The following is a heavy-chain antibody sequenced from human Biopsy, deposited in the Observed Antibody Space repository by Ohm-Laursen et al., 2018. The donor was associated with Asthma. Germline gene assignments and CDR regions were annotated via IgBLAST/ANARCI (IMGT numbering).Heavy chain of an antibody. Sequence: TLSLTCTVSGGSLSSGPYYWSWVRQHPGKGLEWIGYINYSGSTFYSPSLKSRVTVSVDTSKNQFSLKLSSVTAADTAVYYCARDLSGYCTSSACYGFDSWGQGTLVTVSS. CDR3: ARDLSGYCTSSACYGFDS. CDR1: GGSLSSGPYY. J-gene: IGHJ5*01. V-gene: IGHV4-31*03. D-gene: IGHD2-8*01. CDR2: INYSGST.